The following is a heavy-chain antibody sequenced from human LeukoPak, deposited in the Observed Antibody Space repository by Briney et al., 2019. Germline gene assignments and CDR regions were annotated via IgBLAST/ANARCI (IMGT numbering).Heavy chain of an antibody. J-gene: IGHJ4*02. CDR2: ISHSGTYT. V-gene: IGHV3-11*06. D-gene: IGHD2-2*01. CDR1: GFNFIDYY. Sequence: PGGSLRLSCAASGFNFIDYYMTWIRQAPGKGLEWVSHISHSGTYTDYADSVKGRFTISRDNAKNSLYLQMNSLRVEGTAVYYCARDPDYCSTASCYVDYFDYWGQGILVTVSS. CDR3: ARDPDYCSTASCYVDYFDY.